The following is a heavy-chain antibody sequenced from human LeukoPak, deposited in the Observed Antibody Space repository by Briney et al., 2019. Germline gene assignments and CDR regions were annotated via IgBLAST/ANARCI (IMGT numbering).Heavy chain of an antibody. CDR3: ARDRSPLTGNRNHGMDV. J-gene: IGHJ6*02. D-gene: IGHD7-27*01. CDR1: GGTFSSYA. Sequence: SVKVSCKASGGTFSSYAISWVRQAPGQGLEWMGGIIPIFGTANYAQKFQGRVTITADESTSTAYMELSSLRSEDTAVYYCARDRSPLTGNRNHGMDVWGQGTTVTVSS. V-gene: IGHV1-69*13. CDR2: IIPIFGTA.